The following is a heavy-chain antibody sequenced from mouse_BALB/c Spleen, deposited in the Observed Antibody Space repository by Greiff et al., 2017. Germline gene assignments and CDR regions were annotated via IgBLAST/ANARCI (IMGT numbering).Heavy chain of an antibody. V-gene: IGHV1S81*02. Sequence: VQLQQPGAELVKPGASVKLSCKASGYTFTSYWMHWVKQRPGQGLEWIGEINPSNGRTNYNEKFKSKATLTVDKSSSTAYMQLSSLTSEDSAVYYCARNSPFDYWGQGTTLTVSS. J-gene: IGHJ2*01. CDR2: INPSNGRT. CDR3: ARNSPFDY. D-gene: IGHD2-12*01. CDR1: GYTFTSYW.